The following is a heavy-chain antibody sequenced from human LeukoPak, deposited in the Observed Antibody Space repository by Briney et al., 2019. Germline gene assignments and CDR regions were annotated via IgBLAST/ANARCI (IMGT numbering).Heavy chain of an antibody. V-gene: IGHV1-18*04. CDR1: GYTSTNFG. J-gene: IGHJ4*02. CDR3: VRDRGDSSGWIFFDY. CDR2: ISGYNGDT. Sequence: GASVKLPCKASGYTSTNFGFSWVRQAPGQGLEWMGWISGYNGDTDYAQKFQGRVTMTTDTSTSTAYMELRSLRSDDTAVYYCVRDRGDSSGWIFFDYWGQGTLVTVSS. D-gene: IGHD6-19*01.